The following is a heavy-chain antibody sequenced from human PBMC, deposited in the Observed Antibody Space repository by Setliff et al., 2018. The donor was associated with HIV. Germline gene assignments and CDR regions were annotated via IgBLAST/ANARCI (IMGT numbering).Heavy chain of an antibody. CDR1: GDSISSGSYY. J-gene: IGHJ6*03. V-gene: IGHV4-61*09. D-gene: IGHD6-25*01. Sequence: PSETLSLTCSVSGDSISSGSYYWSWIRLPAGKGLEWIGQIHTTGSTNYNPSLKSRVTISIDKSKNQFSLKLNSVTATDTAVYYCARGYGAAGGGYPLDYMDVWGKGTTVTVSS. CDR2: IHTTGST. CDR3: ARGYGAAGGGYPLDYMDV.